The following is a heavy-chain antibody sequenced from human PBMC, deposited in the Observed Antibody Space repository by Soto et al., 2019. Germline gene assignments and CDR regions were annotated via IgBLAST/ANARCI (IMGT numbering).Heavy chain of an antibody. Sequence: QVQLQESGPGLVKPSETLSLTCTVSGGSISSYYWSWIRQPPGKGLEWIGYIYYSGSTNYNPSLNTRVTISVDTSKNQFSLKLSSVTAADTAVYYCARVAYDFWSGYPLDYWGQGTLVTVSS. V-gene: IGHV4-59*01. CDR3: ARVAYDFWSGYPLDY. CDR2: IYYSGST. CDR1: GGSISSYY. D-gene: IGHD3-3*01. J-gene: IGHJ4*02.